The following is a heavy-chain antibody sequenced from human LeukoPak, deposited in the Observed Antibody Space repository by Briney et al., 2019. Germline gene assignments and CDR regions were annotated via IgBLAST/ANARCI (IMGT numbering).Heavy chain of an antibody. J-gene: IGHJ4*02. CDR1: GYTSTSYG. Sequence: GASVKVSCKASGYTSTSYGISWVRQAPGQGLEWMGWISAYNGNTNYAQKLQGRVTMTTDTSTSTAYMELRSLRSDDTAVYYCARDVGRIVVVPAAYWGQGTLVTVSS. CDR3: ARDVGRIVVVPAAY. CDR2: ISAYNGNT. V-gene: IGHV1-18*01. D-gene: IGHD2-2*01.